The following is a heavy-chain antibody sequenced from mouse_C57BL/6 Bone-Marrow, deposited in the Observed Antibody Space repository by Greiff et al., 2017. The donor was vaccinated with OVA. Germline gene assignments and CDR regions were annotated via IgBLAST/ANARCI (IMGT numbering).Heavy chain of an antibody. CDR2: IYPGNSDT. V-gene: IGHV1-5*01. J-gene: IGHJ3*01. CDR3: TRGWYDYDWFAY. CDR1: GYTFTSYW. D-gene: IGHD2-4*01. Sequence: EVQLQESGTVLARPGASVKMSCKTSGYTFTSYWMHWVKQRPGQGLEWIGAIYPGNSDTSYNQKFKGKAKLTADTSASTAYMALSSLTNEDSAVYYCTRGWYDYDWFAYWGQGTLVSVSA.